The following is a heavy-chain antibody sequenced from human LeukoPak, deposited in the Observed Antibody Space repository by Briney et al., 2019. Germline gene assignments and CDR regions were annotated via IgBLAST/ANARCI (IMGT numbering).Heavy chain of an antibody. J-gene: IGHJ4*02. Sequence: SETLSLTCTVSGGSISSSSYYWGWIRQPPGKGLEWIGSIYYSGSTYYNPSLKSRVTISVDTSKNQFSLTLSSATAADTAVYYCASQYDFWSGYYSDPGDYWGQGTLVTVSS. V-gene: IGHV4-39*01. CDR3: ASQYDFWSGYYSDPGDY. CDR2: IYYSGST. D-gene: IGHD3-3*01. CDR1: GGSISSSSYY.